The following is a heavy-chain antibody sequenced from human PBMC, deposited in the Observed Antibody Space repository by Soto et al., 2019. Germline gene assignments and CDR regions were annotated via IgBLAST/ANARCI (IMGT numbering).Heavy chain of an antibody. CDR2: INSDGSST. J-gene: IGHJ4*02. Sequence: GGSLSLSCAASGFTFSSYWMHWVRQAPGKGLVWVSRINSDGSSTSYADSVKGRFTISRDNAKNTLYLQMNSLRAEDTAVYYCVRTSLVVAAATREDYWGQGTLVTVSS. V-gene: IGHV3-74*01. CDR3: VRTSLVVAAATREDY. D-gene: IGHD2-15*01. CDR1: GFTFSSYW.